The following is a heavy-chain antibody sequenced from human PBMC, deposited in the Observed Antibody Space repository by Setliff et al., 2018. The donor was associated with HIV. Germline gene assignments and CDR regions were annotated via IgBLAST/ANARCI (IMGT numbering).Heavy chain of an antibody. D-gene: IGHD3-22*01. V-gene: IGHV1-46*01. CDR2: INPSGSST. CDR1: GYTFTSYY. CDR3: ARDGGDGSGYYYADY. J-gene: IGHJ4*02. Sequence: ASVKVSCKASGYTFTSYYMHWVRQAPGQGLEWMGIINPSGSSTNYAQKFQGRVTMTRDTSTNTVYMELRSLRSEETAVFYCARDGGDGSGYYYADYWGQGTLVTVSS.